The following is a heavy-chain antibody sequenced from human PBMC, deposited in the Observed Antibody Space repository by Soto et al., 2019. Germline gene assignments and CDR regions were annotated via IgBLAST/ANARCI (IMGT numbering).Heavy chain of an antibody. CDR1: GYTFSTYH. CDR3: AREPPNTSLFDC. D-gene: IGHD7-27*01. V-gene: IGHV1-46*01. CDR2: IKSSGDIT. Sequence: QVQLVQSGAEVTKPGASVKISCKTSGYTFSTYHMHWVRLAPGQGLEWEGIIKSSGDITLYAQKFQGRVTMSKDTSTSTVYMEVSSLRSEDTAVYYCAREPPNTSLFDCWGQGTQVTVSS. J-gene: IGHJ4*02.